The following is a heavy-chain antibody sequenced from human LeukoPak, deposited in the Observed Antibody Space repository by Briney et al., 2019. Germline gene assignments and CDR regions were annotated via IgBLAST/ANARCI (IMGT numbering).Heavy chain of an antibody. J-gene: IGHJ4*02. D-gene: IGHD7-27*01. V-gene: IGHV4-38-2*02. Sequence: SETLSLTCSVSGYSISSAYYWGWIRQPPGQGLEWIGTMYHSGSTNYNPSLKSRVTISVDTSKNQFSLKLSSVTAADTAVYFCARGFRGDNFDYWGQGTLVTVSS. CDR2: MYHSGST. CDR1: GYSISSAYY. CDR3: ARGFRGDNFDY.